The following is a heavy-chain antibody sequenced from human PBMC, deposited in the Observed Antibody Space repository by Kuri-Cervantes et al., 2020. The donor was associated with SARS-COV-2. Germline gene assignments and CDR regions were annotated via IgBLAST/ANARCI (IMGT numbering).Heavy chain of an antibody. CDR2: TYYSGSA. CDR3: ARPDSSGYYFDY. CDR1: GGSISNGSFY. V-gene: IGHV4-39*01. Sequence: GSLRLSCTVSGGSISNGSFYWGWIRQPPGRGLEWIGNTYYSGSAYYYPSLESRATISLDTSNNQFSLKLSSVTAADTAVYYCARPDSSGYYFDYWGQGTLVTVSS. D-gene: IGHD3-22*01. J-gene: IGHJ4*02.